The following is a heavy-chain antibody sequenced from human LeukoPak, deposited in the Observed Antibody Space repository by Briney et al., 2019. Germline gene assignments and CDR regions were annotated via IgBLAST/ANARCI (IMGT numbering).Heavy chain of an antibody. CDR2: INPSGGT. CDR3: AREGVAGTGLDY. J-gene: IGHJ4*02. D-gene: IGHD6-13*01. Sequence: ASVKVSCKASGYTFSMYNMHWVRQAPGQGLEWMGIINPSGGTSYAQKLQGRITMTRDTSTSTLYMELSSLRPEDTAVYYCAREGVAGTGLDYWGQGTLVTVSS. CDR1: GYTFSMYN. V-gene: IGHV1-46*01.